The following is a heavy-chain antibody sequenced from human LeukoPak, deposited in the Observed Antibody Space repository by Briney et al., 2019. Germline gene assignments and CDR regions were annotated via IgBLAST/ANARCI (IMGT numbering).Heavy chain of an antibody. CDR3: ARDPANPTPIDY. D-gene: IGHD2-15*01. CDR2: ISYDGTST. Sequence: GGSLRLSCVGSGFTFRSYWMHWVRQAPGKGLVWVSRISYDGTSTTYADSVRGRFTISRDDAKSTLYLQMSSLRVDDTAVYYCARDPANPTPIDYRGQGTLVTVSS. J-gene: IGHJ4*02. V-gene: IGHV3-74*01. CDR1: GFTFRSYW.